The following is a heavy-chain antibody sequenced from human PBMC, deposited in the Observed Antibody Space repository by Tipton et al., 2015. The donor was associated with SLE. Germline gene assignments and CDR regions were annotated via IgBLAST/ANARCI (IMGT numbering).Heavy chain of an antibody. Sequence: TLSLTCTVSGGAISSGGYYWGWIRQPAGKGLEWVGRIYPSGKTVYNPPLKSRVTISMDLSNNQFSVNLSSVTASDTAVYYCAKTLAGATPGRYQSYWYFDLWGRGLRVIVSS. D-gene: IGHD1-1*01. CDR1: GGAISSGGYY. V-gene: IGHV4-61*02. CDR2: IYPSGKT. J-gene: IGHJ2*01. CDR3: AKTLAGATPGRYQSYWYFDL.